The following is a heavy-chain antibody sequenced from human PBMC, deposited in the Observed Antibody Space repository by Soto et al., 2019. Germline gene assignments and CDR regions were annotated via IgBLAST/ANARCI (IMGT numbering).Heavy chain of an antibody. Sequence: SETLSLTCTVSGGSVSSGSYYWSWIRQPPGKGLEWIGYIYYSGSTNYNPSLKSRVTISVDTSKNQFSLKLSSVTAADTAVYYCARVSTAMVDYWGQGTLVTVSS. J-gene: IGHJ4*02. CDR1: GGSVSSGSYY. V-gene: IGHV4-61*01. D-gene: IGHD5-18*01. CDR3: ARVSTAMVDY. CDR2: IYYSGST.